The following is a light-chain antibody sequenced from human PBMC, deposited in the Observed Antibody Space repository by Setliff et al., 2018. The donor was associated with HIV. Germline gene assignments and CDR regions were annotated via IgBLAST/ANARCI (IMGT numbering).Light chain of an antibody. CDR1: KLGNKY. V-gene: IGLV3-1*01. CDR2: QDT. J-gene: IGLJ1*01. Sequence: SYALTQPPSVSVSPGQTASITCSGDKLGNKYACWYQQKPGQSPVLVIYQDTKRPSGIPERFSGSNSGNTATLTISGTQAMDEADYYCQAWDSSTACYVFGTGTKV. CDR3: QAWDSSTACYV.